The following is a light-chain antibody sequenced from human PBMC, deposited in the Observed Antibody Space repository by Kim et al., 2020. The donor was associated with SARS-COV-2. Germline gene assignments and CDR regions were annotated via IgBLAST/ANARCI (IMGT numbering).Light chain of an antibody. J-gene: IGLJ3*02. CDR2: ATN. V-gene: IGLV7-46*01. CDR3: SLIYAGGRM. CDR1: TGPVTSNQW. Sequence: QAVVTQEPSLTVSPGGTVTLTCGSNTGPVTSNQWPYWVQQKPGQVPRTLIYATNNKHSWTPARFSGSLFGGKAALTLSGAQPDDEADYYCSLIYAGGRMFGGGTQLTVL.